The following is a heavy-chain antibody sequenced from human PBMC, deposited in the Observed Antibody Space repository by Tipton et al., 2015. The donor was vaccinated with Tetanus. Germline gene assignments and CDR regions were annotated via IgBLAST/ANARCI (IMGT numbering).Heavy chain of an antibody. CDR2: IYYNGNT. V-gene: IGHV4-39*01. Sequence: TLSLTYTVSRGSISSGTFYWDWIRQPPGKGLEWIGNIYYNGNTLENPSLKGRVTLSLDKSKNQFSLNLTSVTAADTAVYYCARTADNWFDPWGQGTLVTVSS. D-gene: IGHD2-21*02. CDR3: ARTADNWFDP. CDR1: RGSISSGTFY. J-gene: IGHJ5*02.